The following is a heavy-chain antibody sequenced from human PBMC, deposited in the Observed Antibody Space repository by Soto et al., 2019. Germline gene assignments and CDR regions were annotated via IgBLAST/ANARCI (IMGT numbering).Heavy chain of an antibody. V-gene: IGHV5-51*01. CDR1: GYSFTSYW. CDR3: ARRTMVRGDPEHEQYYFDY. D-gene: IGHD3-10*01. Sequence: GESLKISCKGSGYSFTSYWIGWVRQMPGKGLEWMRIIYPGDSDTRYSPSFQGQVTISADKSISTAYLQWSSLKASDTAMYYCARRTMVRGDPEHEQYYFDYWGQGTLVTVSS. CDR2: IYPGDSDT. J-gene: IGHJ4*02.